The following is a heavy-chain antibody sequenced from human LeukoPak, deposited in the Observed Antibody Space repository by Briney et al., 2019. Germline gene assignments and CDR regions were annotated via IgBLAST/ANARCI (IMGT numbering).Heavy chain of an antibody. J-gene: IGHJ6*03. CDR1: GFTFTSSA. CDR3: AADGVRYCSSTSCYGYMDV. V-gene: IGHV1-58*02. CDR2: IVDGSGNT. Sequence: SVKVSCKASGFTFTSSAMQWVRQARGQRLEWIGWIVDGSGNTNYAQKFQERVTITRDMSTSTAYMELSSLRSEDTAVYYCAADGVRYCSSTSCYGYMDVWGKGTTVTVSS. D-gene: IGHD2-2*01.